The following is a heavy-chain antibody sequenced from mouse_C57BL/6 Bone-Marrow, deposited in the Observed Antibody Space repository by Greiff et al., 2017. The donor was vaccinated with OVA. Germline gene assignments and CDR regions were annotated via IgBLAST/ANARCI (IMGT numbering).Heavy chain of an antibody. D-gene: IGHD2-3*01. V-gene: IGHV1-52*01. CDR2: IDPADSET. J-gene: IGHJ2*01. Sequence: VQLQQPGAELVRPGSSVKLSCKASGYTFTSYWMHWVKQRPIQGLEWIGKIDPADSETRYKQKFKGKATLTVDISSSTAYMRLSGLTSEVSAVYYSARGGWLLYYCDFWGQGTTLTVSS. CDR3: ARGGWLLYYCDF. CDR1: GYTFTSYW.